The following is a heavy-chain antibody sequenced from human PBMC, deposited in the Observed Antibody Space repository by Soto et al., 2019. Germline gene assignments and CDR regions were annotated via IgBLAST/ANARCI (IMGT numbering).Heavy chain of an antibody. CDR3: GSIAVAEGFDP. Sequence: EVQLVETGGGLVQPGGSLRLSCAASGFNVSYNYISWVRQPPGQGLEWVSVIFYGGTTYYAESVKGRFTISRDNSKNMVSLQMNSLRVEDTAVYYCGSIAVAEGFDPWGQGTLVTVSS. CDR2: IFYGGTT. J-gene: IGHJ5*02. D-gene: IGHD6-19*01. CDR1: GFNVSYNY. V-gene: IGHV3-53*02.